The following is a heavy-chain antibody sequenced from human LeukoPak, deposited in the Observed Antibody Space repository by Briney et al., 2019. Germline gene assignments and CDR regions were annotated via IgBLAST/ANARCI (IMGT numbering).Heavy chain of an antibody. D-gene: IGHD5-18*01. J-gene: IGHJ6*03. Sequence: PGGSLRLSCAASGFTFSSYWMSWVRQAPGKGLEWVSYISSSSSTIYYADSVKGRFTISRDNAKNSLYLQMNSLRAEDTAVYYCVGDPRRTAMVIFSYYYYMDVWGKGTTVTVSS. CDR2: ISSSSSTI. V-gene: IGHV3-48*01. CDR3: VGDPRRTAMVIFSYYYYMDV. CDR1: GFTFSSYW.